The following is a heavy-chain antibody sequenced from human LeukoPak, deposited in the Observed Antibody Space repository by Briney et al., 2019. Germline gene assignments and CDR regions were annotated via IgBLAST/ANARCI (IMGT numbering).Heavy chain of an antibody. D-gene: IGHD3-22*01. V-gene: IGHV1-18*01. CDR1: GYTFTSYA. J-gene: IGHJ3*02. CDR3: ARDAGFYDSSGFRDNDAFDI. Sequence: GASVKVSCKASGYTFTSYAMNWVRQAPGQGLEWMGWINPNSGGTNYAQKFQDRVTMTTDTSTRTAYMELRSLRSDDTAVYYCARDAGFYDSSGFRDNDAFDIWGQGTMVTVSS. CDR2: INPNSGGT.